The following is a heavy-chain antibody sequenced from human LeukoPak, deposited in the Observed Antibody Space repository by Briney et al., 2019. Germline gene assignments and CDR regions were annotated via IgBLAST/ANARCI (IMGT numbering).Heavy chain of an antibody. CDR2: INSDGSST. J-gene: IGHJ4*02. V-gene: IGHV3-74*01. CDR3: ASLGELSAFDY. D-gene: IGHD3-16*02. Sequence: GESPKISCAASGFTFSSYWMHWVRQAPGKGLVWVSRINSDGSSTSYADSVKGRFTISRDNAKNTLYLQMNSLRAEDTAVYYCASLGELSAFDYWGQGTLVTVSS. CDR1: GFTFSSYW.